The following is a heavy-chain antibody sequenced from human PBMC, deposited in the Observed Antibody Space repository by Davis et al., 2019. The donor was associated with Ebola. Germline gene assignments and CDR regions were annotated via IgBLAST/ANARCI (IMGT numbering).Heavy chain of an antibody. CDR2: INPNSGGT. V-gene: IGHV1-2*04. CDR1: GYTFTGYY. Sequence: AASVKVSCKASGYTFTGYYMHWVRHAPGQGLEWMGWINPNSGGTNYAQKFQGWVTMTRDTSISTAYMELSRLRSDDTAVYYCARGKDIVVVPAADNWCDPWGQGTLVTVSS. D-gene: IGHD2-2*01. J-gene: IGHJ5*02. CDR3: ARGKDIVVVPAADNWCDP.